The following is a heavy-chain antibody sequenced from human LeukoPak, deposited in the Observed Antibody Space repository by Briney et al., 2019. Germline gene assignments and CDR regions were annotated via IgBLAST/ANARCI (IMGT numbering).Heavy chain of an antibody. V-gene: IGHV3-7*03. J-gene: IGHJ4*02. CDR1: GFTFSTYW. D-gene: IGHD3-9*01. CDR2: IRQDGSGK. Sequence: GGSLRLSCAASGFTFSTYWMSWVRQAPGKGLEWVANIRQDGSGKYYVDSVKGRFTISRDNADNSLYLQMNSLKPEDTAVYYCARSYNVLTAFDYWGQGTLVTVSS. CDR3: ARSYNVLTAFDY.